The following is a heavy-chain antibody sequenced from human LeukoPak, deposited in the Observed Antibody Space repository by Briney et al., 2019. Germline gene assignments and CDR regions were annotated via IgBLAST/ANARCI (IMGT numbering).Heavy chain of an antibody. J-gene: IGHJ4*02. Sequence: ASVKVSCKASGYTITNNYMHWVRQAPGQGLEWMGWINPNSGGTNYSQKLQGRVTMTTDTSTSTAYMELRSLRSDDTAVYYCARGASSYYDSSDYFDYWGQGTLVTVSS. V-gene: IGHV1-2*02. D-gene: IGHD3-22*01. CDR1: GYTITNNY. CDR2: INPNSGGT. CDR3: ARGASSYYDSSDYFDY.